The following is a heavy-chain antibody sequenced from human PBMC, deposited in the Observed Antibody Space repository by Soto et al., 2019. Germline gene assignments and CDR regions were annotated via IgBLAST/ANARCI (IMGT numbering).Heavy chain of an antibody. CDR1: GGSFSAYS. D-gene: IGHD3-3*01. Sequence: SETLSLTCGVYGGSFSAYSWTWLRQSPGKGLEWIGEITHGGSTDYNPALKSRLVMPVDTSKNQFSLRVTSVTAADAAVYFCARARFDSWSHIYYGLDVWGQGTTVTVSS. CDR3: ARARFDSWSHIYYGLDV. CDR2: ITHGGST. J-gene: IGHJ6*02. V-gene: IGHV4-34*01.